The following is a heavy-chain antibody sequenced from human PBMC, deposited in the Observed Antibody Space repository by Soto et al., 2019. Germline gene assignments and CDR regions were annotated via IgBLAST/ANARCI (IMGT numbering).Heavy chain of an antibody. Sequence: SETPSLTCTVSGGSLSSYYWSWIRRPPGMGLEWIASISYSGTTNYNSSLKSRVTISIDTSKNQFSLKFNSVTAADTAVYYCAREGYNFGPFDYWGQGALVT. V-gene: IGHV4-59*01. CDR2: ISYSGTT. J-gene: IGHJ4*02. CDR3: AREGYNFGPFDY. D-gene: IGHD5-18*01. CDR1: GGSLSSYY.